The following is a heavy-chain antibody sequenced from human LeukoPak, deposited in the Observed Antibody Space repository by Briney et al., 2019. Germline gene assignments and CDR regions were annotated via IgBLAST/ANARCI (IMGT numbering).Heavy chain of an antibody. V-gene: IGHV1-69*13. CDR2: IIPIFGTA. J-gene: IGHJ6*02. CDR1: GGTFSSYA. Sequence: SVKVSCKASGGTFSSYAISWVRQAPGQGLEWMGGIIPIFGTANYAQKFQGRVTITADESTSTAYMGLSSLRSEDTAVYYCATKHYDILTGYIETYYYYGMDVWGQGTTVTVSS. D-gene: IGHD3-9*01. CDR3: ATKHYDILTGYIETYYYYGMDV.